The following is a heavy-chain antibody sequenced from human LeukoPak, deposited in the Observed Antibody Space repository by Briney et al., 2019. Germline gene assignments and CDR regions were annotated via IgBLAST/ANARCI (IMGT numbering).Heavy chain of an antibody. Sequence: GRSLRLSCAASGFTFSSYAMHWVRQAPGKGLEYVSAISSNGGSTYYADSVKGRFTISRDNSKNTLYLQMSSLRAEDTAVYYCVKGYYDSSGQLWGQGTLVTVSS. CDR2: ISSNGGST. V-gene: IGHV3-64D*09. CDR1: GFTFSSYA. J-gene: IGHJ4*02. CDR3: VKGYYDSSGQL. D-gene: IGHD3-22*01.